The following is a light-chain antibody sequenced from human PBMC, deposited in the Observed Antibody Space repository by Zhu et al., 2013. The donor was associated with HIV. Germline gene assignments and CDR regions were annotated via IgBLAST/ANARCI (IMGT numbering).Light chain of an antibody. CDR1: QTLLFSSNNRNY. Sequence: DIVMTQSPDSLAVSLGERATINCKSSQTLLFSSNNRNYLAWYQHKPGQPPKLLIYWASTRESGVPDRFSGSGSGTDFTLTISSLQAEDVAVYYCQQYSSPPLTFGRRD. V-gene: IGKV4-1*01. CDR2: WAS. CDR3: QQYSSPPLT. J-gene: IGKJ4*01.